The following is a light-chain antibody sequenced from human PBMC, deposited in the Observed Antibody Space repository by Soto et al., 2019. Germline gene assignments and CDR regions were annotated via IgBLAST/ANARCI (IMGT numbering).Light chain of an antibody. CDR1: QAISTY. J-gene: IGKJ4*01. Sequence: DIQLTQSPSFLSASVGDRVTLTCRASQAISTYLAWYQQKPGKAPKLLISAASTLQSGVPSRFRGSGSGTEFSLTISSLQPEDFATYYWQQLNDYPLTFGGGTKVEIK. V-gene: IGKV1-9*01. CDR2: AAS. CDR3: QQLNDYPLT.